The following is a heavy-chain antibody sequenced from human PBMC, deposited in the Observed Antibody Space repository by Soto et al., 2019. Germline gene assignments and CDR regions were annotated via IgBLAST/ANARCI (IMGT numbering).Heavy chain of an antibody. D-gene: IGHD6-19*01. CDR3: ARGGGSGWYRTPRWFDP. J-gene: IGHJ5*02. V-gene: IGHV1-69*01. Sequence: QVQLVQSGAEVKKPGSSVKVSCKASGGTFSSYAISWVRQAPGQGLEWMGGIIPIFGTANYAQKFQGRVTITADEPTSTAYMELSSLRSEDTAVYYCARGGGSGWYRTPRWFDPWGQGTLVTVSS. CDR1: GGTFSSYA. CDR2: IIPIFGTA.